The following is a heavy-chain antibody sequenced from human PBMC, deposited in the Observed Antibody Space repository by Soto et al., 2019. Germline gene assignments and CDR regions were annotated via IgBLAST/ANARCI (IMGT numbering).Heavy chain of an antibody. D-gene: IGHD2-15*01. CDR1: GGSLSDNY. CDR2: INHSGST. CDR3: ARLVGGGGSLGLYYYYYMDV. V-gene: IGHV4-34*01. J-gene: IGHJ6*03. Sequence: SETLSLTCAVYGGSLSDNYWSWIRQPPGKGLEWIGEINHSGSTYYNPSLKSRVTISVDTSKNQFSLKLSSVTAADTAVYYCARLVGGGGSLGLYYYYYMDVWGKGTTVTVP.